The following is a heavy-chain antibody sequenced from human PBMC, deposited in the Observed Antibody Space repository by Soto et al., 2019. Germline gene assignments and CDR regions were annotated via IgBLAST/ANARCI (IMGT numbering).Heavy chain of an antibody. CDR3: AKWSGSGSLYITPFAS. Sequence: VQRMESGGGVVQPGRSLRLSCAASGFIFSSYAMHWVRQSPGKGLEWVAVISYDGTNKYYADSVKGRFTISRDNSKNTLYLQMNTLRIEDTAVYHCAKWSGSGSLYITPFASWGQGTLVSVSS. D-gene: IGHD3-10*01. CDR1: GFIFSSYA. J-gene: IGHJ4*02. V-gene: IGHV3-30*18. CDR2: ISYDGTNK.